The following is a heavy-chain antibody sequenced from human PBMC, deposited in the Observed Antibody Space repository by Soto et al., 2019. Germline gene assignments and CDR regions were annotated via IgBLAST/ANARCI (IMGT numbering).Heavy chain of an antibody. CDR3: AKWGSGYLYYFDY. V-gene: IGHV3-23*01. J-gene: IGHJ4*02. D-gene: IGHD6-19*01. CDR1: GFTFSSYA. Sequence: PGGSLGLSCAASGFTFSSYAMSWVRQSPGKGLEWVSAISGSGGSTYYADSVKGRFTISRDNSKNTLYLQMNSLRAEDTAVYYCAKWGSGYLYYFDYWGQGTLVTVSS. CDR2: ISGSGGST.